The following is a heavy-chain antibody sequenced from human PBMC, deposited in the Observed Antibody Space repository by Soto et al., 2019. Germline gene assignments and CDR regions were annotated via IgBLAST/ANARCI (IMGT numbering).Heavy chain of an antibody. CDR2: ISYDGSDK. CDR1: GFTFRSYG. D-gene: IGHD1-26*01. Sequence: GSLRLSCAASGFTFRSYGMHWVRQAPGKGLEWVAVISYDGSDKYSADSVKGRFTISRDNSKNTLYLQMNSLRVEDTAVYYCAKDQGATLLYCCGVDVWGQGTTVTVSS. J-gene: IGHJ6*02. CDR3: AKDQGATLLYCCGVDV. V-gene: IGHV3-30*18.